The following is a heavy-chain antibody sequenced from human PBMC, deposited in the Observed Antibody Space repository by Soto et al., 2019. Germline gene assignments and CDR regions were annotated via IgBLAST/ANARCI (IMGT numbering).Heavy chain of an antibody. D-gene: IGHD3-22*01. CDR2: MNPNSGNT. Sequence: ASVKVSCKASGYTFTSYDINWVRQATGQGLEWMGWMNPNSGNTGYAQKFQGRVTMTRNTSISTAYMELSSLRSEDTAVYYCASTYYYDSSGYYYYYYYGMDVWGQGTKVTVYS. J-gene: IGHJ6*02. CDR1: GYTFTSYD. CDR3: ASTYYYDSSGYYYYYYYGMDV. V-gene: IGHV1-8*01.